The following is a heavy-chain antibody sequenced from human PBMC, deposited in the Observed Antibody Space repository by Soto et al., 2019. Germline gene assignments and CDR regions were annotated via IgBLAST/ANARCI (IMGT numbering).Heavy chain of an antibody. J-gene: IGHJ4*02. V-gene: IGHV4-59*01. CDR1: GASITTYY. CDR2: VYHTGST. D-gene: IGHD6-19*01. Sequence: PSETLSLTCDVSGASITTYYWSWIRQAPGKGLEWIGNVYHTGSTDYNSSLRSRVTISVDTSKNQFSLKVNSVTAADTAVYYCARRLFGSGWTLDSWGQGALVTVFS. CDR3: ARRLFGSGWTLDS.